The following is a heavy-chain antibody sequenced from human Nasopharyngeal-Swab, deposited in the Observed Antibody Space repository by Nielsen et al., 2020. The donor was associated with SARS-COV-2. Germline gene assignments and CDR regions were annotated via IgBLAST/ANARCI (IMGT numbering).Heavy chain of an antibody. V-gene: IGHV4-39*05. CDR1: CCSPISSTYY. D-gene: IGHD6-13*01. Sequence: SETPSPPLTLSCCSPISSTYYWAWIRQPPGKGLEWIGSIYYGGSTYYNPSLKSRVTISVDTSKNQFSLKLSSVTAADTAVYYCATLSSSWYEYYFDYWGQGTLVTVSS. CDR3: ATLSSSWYEYYFDY. CDR2: IYYGGST. J-gene: IGHJ4*02.